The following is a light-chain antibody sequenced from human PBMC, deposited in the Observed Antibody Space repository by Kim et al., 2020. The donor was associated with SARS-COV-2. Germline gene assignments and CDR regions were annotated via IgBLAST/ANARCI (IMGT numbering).Light chain of an antibody. CDR1: SSDVGNYNL. CDR2: EVS. J-gene: IGLJ3*02. CDR3: CSHAGSSAFLV. V-gene: IGLV2-23*02. Sequence: QSALTQTASVSGSPGQSITISCTGTSSDVGNYNLVSWYQQHPGKAPKLMIYEVSKRPSGVSNRFSGSKSGNTASLTISGLQAEDEADYYCCSHAGSSAFLVLGGGTQLTVL.